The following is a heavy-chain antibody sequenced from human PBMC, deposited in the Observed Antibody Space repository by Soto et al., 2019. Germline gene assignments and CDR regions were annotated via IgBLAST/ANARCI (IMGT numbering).Heavy chain of an antibody. V-gene: IGHV3-23*01. CDR3: AKDPNGDYVGAFDS. CDR1: GNTFSKYA. Sequence: EVQLLESGGGLVQPGGSLRLSCAASGNTFSKYAMTWVRQAPGKGLEWVSAISGSGAGTYYTDSVKGRFTISRDNSKNTLSLQMNSLRADDTAVYYCAKDPNGDYVGAFDSWGQGTLVTVSS. CDR2: ISGSGAGT. J-gene: IGHJ4*02. D-gene: IGHD4-17*01.